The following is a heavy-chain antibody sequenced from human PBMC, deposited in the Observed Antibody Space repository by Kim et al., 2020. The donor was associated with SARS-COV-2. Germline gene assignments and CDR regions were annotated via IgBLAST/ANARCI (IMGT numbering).Heavy chain of an antibody. CDR2: IYYVGPT. Sequence: SETLSLTCTVSGDSISYYYCSWIRQLPGKGLEWIGYIYYVGPTNYNPSLKSRVAISVDTSKNEFSLELTSVTAADTALYYCARSEGPGSWRQFDYWGQGTLVTVAP. CDR3: ARSEGPGSWRQFDY. J-gene: IGHJ4*02. V-gene: IGHV4-59*01. CDR1: GDSISYYY. D-gene: IGHD6-13*01.